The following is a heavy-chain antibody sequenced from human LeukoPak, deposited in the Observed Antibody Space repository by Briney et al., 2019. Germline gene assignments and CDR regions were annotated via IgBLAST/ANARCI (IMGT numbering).Heavy chain of an antibody. J-gene: IGHJ6*03. CDR2: ISSSSSYI. V-gene: IGHV3-21*01. D-gene: IGHD2-2*01. CDR3: AKDPGYCSSTSCYGDYYYYYMDV. Sequence: GGSLRLSCAASGFTFSSYSMNWVRQAPGKGLEWVSSISSSSSYIYYADSVKGRFTISRDNAKNSLYLQMNSLRVEDTAVYYCAKDPGYCSSTSCYGDYYYYYMDVWGKGTTVTISS. CDR1: GFTFSSYS.